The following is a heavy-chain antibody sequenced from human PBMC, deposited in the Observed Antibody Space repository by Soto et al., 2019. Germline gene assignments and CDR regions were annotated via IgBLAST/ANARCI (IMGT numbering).Heavy chain of an antibody. CDR1: GFTFSSYW. D-gene: IGHD2-15*01. J-gene: IGHJ4*02. CDR2: IKQDGSEK. CDR3: ARLYCSGGSCYPYYFDY. Sequence: EVQLVESGGGLVQPGGSLRLSCAASGFTFSSYWMSWVRQAPGKGLEWVANIKQDGSEKYYVDSVKGRFTISRDNAKNSLYLQMNSLRAEDTAAYYCARLYCSGGSCYPYYFDYWGQGTLVTVSS. V-gene: IGHV3-7*01.